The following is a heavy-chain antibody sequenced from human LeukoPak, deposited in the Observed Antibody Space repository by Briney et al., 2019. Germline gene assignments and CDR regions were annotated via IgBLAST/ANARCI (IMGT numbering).Heavy chain of an antibody. CDR2: IRSKVNSYAT. Sequence: PGGSLRLSCAASGFTFSGSAMHWVRQASGKGLEWVGRIRSKVNSYATAYAASVKGRFTISRDDSKNTAYLQMNSLKTEDTAVYYCTSPDYYDSSGYSGGDYWGQGTLVTVSS. CDR3: TSPDYYDSSGYSGGDY. J-gene: IGHJ4*02. D-gene: IGHD3-22*01. CDR1: GFTFSGSA. V-gene: IGHV3-73*01.